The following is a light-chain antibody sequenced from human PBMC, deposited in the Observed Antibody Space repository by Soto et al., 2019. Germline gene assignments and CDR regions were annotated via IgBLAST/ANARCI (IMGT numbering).Light chain of an antibody. J-gene: IGLJ2*01. CDR1: SGSVSTSYY. Sequence: QAVVTQEPSFSVSPAGTVILTCGLTSGSVSTSYYPSWYQQSPGLAPRTLIYNTTTRSSGVPDRFSGSILGNNAALTITGAQSDDESDYLCALYVGSGTVVFGGVTKLTVL. V-gene: IGLV8-61*01. CDR2: NTT. CDR3: ALYVGSGTVV.